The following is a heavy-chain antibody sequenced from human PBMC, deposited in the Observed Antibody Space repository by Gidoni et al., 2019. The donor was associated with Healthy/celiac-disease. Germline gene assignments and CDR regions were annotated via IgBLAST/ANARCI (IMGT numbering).Heavy chain of an antibody. J-gene: IGHJ3*02. CDR2: ITPFNGNT. V-gene: IGHV1-45*02. CDR3: ANIAVAADAFDI. CDR1: GYTFTYRY. D-gene: IGHD6-19*01. Sequence: QMQLVQSGAEVKKTGSSVKVSCTASGYTFTYRYLHWVRQAPGQALEWMGWITPFNGNTNYAQKFQDRVTITRDRSMSTAYMELSSLRSEDTAMYYCANIAVAADAFDIWGQGTMVTVSS.